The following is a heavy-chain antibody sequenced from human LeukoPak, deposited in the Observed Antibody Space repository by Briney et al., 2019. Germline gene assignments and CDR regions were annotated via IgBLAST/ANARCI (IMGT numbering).Heavy chain of an antibody. D-gene: IGHD5-18*01. V-gene: IGHV1-69*01. CDR2: IIPIFGTA. CDR3: ASNNVDTAMDAFDY. Sequence: GSSVTVSCTASGGTFSSYAISWVRQAPGQGLEWMGGIIPIFGTANYAQKFQGRVTITADESTSTAYMELSSLRSEDTAVYYCASNNVDTAMDAFDYWGQGTLVTVSS. CDR1: GGTFSSYA. J-gene: IGHJ4*02.